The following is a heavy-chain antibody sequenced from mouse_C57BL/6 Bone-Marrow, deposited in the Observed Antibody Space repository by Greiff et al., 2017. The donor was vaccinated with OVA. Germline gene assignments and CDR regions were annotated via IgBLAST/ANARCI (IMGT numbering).Heavy chain of an antibody. CDR1: GYTFTSYW. J-gene: IGHJ1*03. Sequence: QVQLQQPGAELVRPGSSVKLSCKASGYTFTSYWMDWVKQRPGQGLEWIGNIYPSDSETHYNQKFKDKATLTVDKSSSTAYMQLSSLTSEDSAVYYCAREGPYDGCYHWYFDVWGTGTTVTVSS. CDR3: AREGPYDGCYHWYFDV. D-gene: IGHD2-3*01. V-gene: IGHV1-61*01. CDR2: IYPSDSET.